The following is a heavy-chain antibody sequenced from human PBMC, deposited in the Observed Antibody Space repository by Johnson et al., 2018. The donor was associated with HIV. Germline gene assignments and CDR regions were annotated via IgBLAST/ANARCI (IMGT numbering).Heavy chain of an antibody. V-gene: IGHV3-7*03. D-gene: IGHD3-22*01. CDR2: IKQDGSEN. J-gene: IGHJ3*02. CDR1: GFTFDTYG. CDR3: AKERSWRYYDSSGYSLDDAFDI. Sequence: VQLVESGGGVVQPGRSLRLSCAASGFTFDTYGMHWVRQAPGKGLEWVANIKQDGSENYSVDSVKGRFTISRDNANNSLYLQMNSLRAEDTAFYFCAKERSWRYYDSSGYSLDDAFDIWGQGTMVTVSS.